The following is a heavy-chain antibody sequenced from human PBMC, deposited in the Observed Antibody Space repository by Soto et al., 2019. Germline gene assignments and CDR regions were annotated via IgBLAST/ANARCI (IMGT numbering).Heavy chain of an antibody. V-gene: IGHV1-2*02. D-gene: IGHD6-19*01. Sequence: ASVKVSCKASGYILTAYSMHWVRQAPGQGLEWVGWFNPNSGDTIYAQKFQGRVTLTGDTSISTAYMELYSLTSDDTAVYYCAREASAVISLDYWGQGTLVTVSS. CDR2: FNPNSGDT. CDR3: AREASAVISLDY. J-gene: IGHJ4*02. CDR1: GYILTAYS.